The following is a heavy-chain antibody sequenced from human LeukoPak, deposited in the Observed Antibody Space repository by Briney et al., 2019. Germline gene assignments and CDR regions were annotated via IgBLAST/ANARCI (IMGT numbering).Heavy chain of an antibody. CDR1: GFTFSSYW. D-gene: IGHD3-22*01. CDR3: ARDDSSSYYSDAFDI. J-gene: IGHJ3*02. Sequence: PGGSLRLSCAASGFTFSSYWMSWVRQAPGKGLEWVANIKQDGSEKYYVDSAKGRFTISRDNAKNSLYLQMNSLRAEDTAVYYCARDDSSSYYSDAFDIWGQGTMVTVSS. CDR2: IKQDGSEK. V-gene: IGHV3-7*01.